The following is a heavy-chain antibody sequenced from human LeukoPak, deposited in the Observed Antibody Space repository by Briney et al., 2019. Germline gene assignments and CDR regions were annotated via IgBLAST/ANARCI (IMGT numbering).Heavy chain of an antibody. D-gene: IGHD3-10*01. CDR1: GFTFSSFG. CDR2: ISFDGSNQ. CDR3: AKEGSGSSRLRYYYGMNV. Sequence: PGRSLRLSCAASGFTFSSFGMHWVRQAPGQGLEWVAVISFDGSNQYYADSVKGRFTIYRDNFKNTVYLQMNSLRAEDTAVYYCAKEGSGSSRLRYYYGMNVWGQGATVTVSS. J-gene: IGHJ6*02. V-gene: IGHV3-30*18.